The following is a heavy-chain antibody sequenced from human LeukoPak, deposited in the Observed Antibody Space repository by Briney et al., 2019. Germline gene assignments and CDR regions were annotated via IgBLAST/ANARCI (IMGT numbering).Heavy chain of an antibody. V-gene: IGHV3-48*03. CDR2: IGTRSDIT. Sequence: PGGALRLSCAARDLSFSSFEMHWVRQAPGKGLERISYIGTRSDITYYADSVKGRFTISRDNAKNSLYLQMNSLTAEDTAVYYCARDLGYSSGWFSYWGQGTLVTISS. J-gene: IGHJ4*02. CDR1: DLSFSSFE. CDR3: ARDLGYSSGWFSY. D-gene: IGHD6-19*01.